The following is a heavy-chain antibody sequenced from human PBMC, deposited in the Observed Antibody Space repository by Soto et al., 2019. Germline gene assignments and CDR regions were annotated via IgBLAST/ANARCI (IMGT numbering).Heavy chain of an antibody. CDR3: ARDPVRGYCGSSTSCYFDY. V-gene: IGHV3-21*01. Sequence: GGSLRLSCAASGFTFSSYSMNWVRQAPGKGLEWVSSISSSSSYIYYADSVKGRFTISRDNAKNSLYLQMNSLRAEDTAVYYCARDPVRGYCGSSTSCYFDYWGQGTLVTVSS. CDR2: ISSSSSYI. D-gene: IGHD2-2*01. CDR1: GFTFSSYS. J-gene: IGHJ4*02.